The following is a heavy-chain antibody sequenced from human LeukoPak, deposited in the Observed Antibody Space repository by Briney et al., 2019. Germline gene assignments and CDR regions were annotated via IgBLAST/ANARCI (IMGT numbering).Heavy chain of an antibody. V-gene: IGHV1-69*13. CDR2: IIPIFGTA. CDR3: ARGGGYDSSGYHPPYYMDV. CDR1: GGTFSSYT. Sequence: ASVKVSCKASGGTFSSYTISWVRQAPGQGLEWMGGIIPIFGTASYAQSFQGRVTITADESTSTAYMELSSLRSEDTAVYYCARGGGYDSSGYHPPYYMDVWGKGTTVTISS. D-gene: IGHD3-22*01. J-gene: IGHJ6*03.